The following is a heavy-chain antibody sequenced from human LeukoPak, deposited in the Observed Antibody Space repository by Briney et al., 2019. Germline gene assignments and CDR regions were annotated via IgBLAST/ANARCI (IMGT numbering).Heavy chain of an antibody. CDR1: VFTFLNAW. CDR3: SRQSNGYSAYELDY. V-gene: IGHV3-15*01. Sequence: GGSLTLSCPSSVFTFLNAWMHGVGQAPGKGRDCVGRVKSKTEGGTSDYAAPVKGRFTISRDASTNTLSLAISSLKTEDTAVYFCSRQSNGYSAYELDYWGRGTLVTASS. D-gene: IGHD5-12*01. CDR2: VKSKTEGGTS. J-gene: IGHJ4*02.